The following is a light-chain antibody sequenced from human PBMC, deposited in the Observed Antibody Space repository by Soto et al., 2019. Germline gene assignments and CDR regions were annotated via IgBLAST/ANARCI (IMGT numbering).Light chain of an antibody. J-gene: IGLJ1*01. CDR3: QSYDSSLSAYV. Sequence: QSVLTQPPSVSGAPGQSVTISCTGSSSNIGTVYDVHWYQQLPGTAPKLLIYDNSHRPSGVPDRFSGSKSGTSASLAITGLQAEDEADYYCQSYDSSLSAYVFGTGTKVTVL. CDR2: DNS. CDR1: SSNIGTVYD. V-gene: IGLV1-40*01.